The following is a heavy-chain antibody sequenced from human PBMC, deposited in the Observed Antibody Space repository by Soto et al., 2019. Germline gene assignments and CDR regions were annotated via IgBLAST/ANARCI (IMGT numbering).Heavy chain of an antibody. V-gene: IGHV1-18*01. CDR1: GYTFTSYG. CDR2: ISAYNGNT. CDR3: ARDIRPAGRYYYYGMDV. D-gene: IGHD6-13*01. Sequence: AAVKVSCKASGYTFTSYGISWVRQAPGQGLEWMGWISAYNGNTNYAQKLQGRVTMTTDTSTSTAYMELRSLRSDDTAVYYCARDIRPAGRYYYYGMDVWGQGTTVTVYS. J-gene: IGHJ6*02.